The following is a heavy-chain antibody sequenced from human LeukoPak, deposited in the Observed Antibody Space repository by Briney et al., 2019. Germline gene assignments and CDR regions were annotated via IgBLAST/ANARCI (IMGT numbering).Heavy chain of an antibody. Sequence: SETLSLTCSVSGGSISSYYWSWVRQSPENGLEWIGYIYNSGNTNYNLFLKSRVTISADTSKNQFSLKLTSVTAADTAVYYCARYRGTYGYYFDYWGQGKLVIVSS. CDR3: ARYRGTYGYYFDY. D-gene: IGHD5-24*01. CDR1: GGSISSYY. CDR2: IYNSGNT. J-gene: IGHJ4*02. V-gene: IGHV4-59*01.